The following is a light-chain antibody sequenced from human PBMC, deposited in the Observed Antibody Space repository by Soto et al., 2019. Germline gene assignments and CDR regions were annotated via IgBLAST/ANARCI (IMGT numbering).Light chain of an antibody. CDR3: VAWDDDLRARV. Sequence: QSVLTRPPSLSGTPGQTVTISCSGSRSNIGSSSVHWNQQLPGTAPKHLIYMNNQRPSGVPDRFSGSKSGTSASLVISGLRSEDEADYYCVAWDDDLRARVFGGGTKLTVL. J-gene: IGLJ3*02. CDR2: MNN. CDR1: RSNIGSSS. V-gene: IGLV1-47*01.